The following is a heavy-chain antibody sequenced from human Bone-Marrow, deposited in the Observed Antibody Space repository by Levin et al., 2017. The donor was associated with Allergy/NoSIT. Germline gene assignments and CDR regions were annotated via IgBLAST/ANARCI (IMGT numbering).Heavy chain of an antibody. CDR2: SDRSGTNM. CDR3: AIVDLGESYFDY. J-gene: IGHJ4*02. D-gene: IGHD2-21*01. V-gene: IGHV3-11*01. CDR1: GFSFSDYC. Sequence: GESLKISCAASGFSFSDYCMSWIRQAPGKGLEWVSFSDRSGTNMYYADSVKGRLTVSRDNAKNSLFLQMNSLRAEDTAVYYCAIVDLGESYFDYWGQGNLVTVSS.